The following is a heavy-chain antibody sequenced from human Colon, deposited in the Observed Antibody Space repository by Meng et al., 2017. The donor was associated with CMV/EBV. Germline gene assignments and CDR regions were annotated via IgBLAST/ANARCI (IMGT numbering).Heavy chain of an antibody. Sequence: GHVQESGPGLVKPSETLSLTCIVSGVSVTSGAYHWSWIRQSPGKGLEWIGYIYDTGITIYNPSLKSRVTIFLETSKNQFSLNLNSMTTADTAVYYCAKSRSSTPGIVDDWGQGTLVTVSS. D-gene: IGHD2/OR15-2a*01. CDR1: GVSVTSGAYH. J-gene: IGHJ4*02. CDR3: AKSRSSTPGIVDD. V-gene: IGHV4-61*08. CDR2: IYDTGIT.